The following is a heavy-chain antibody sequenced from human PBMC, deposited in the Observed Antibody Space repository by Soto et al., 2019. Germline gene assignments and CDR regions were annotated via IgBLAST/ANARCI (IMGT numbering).Heavy chain of an antibody. CDR1: GYSFTSYW. CDR3: ARQRYSSGWYRFQWDYGMDV. Sequence: EVQLVPSGAEVKKPGESLKISCKGSGYSFTSYWIGWVRQMPGKGLEWMGIIYPGDSDTRYSPSFQGQVTISADKSISTAYLQWSSLKASDTAMYYCARQRYSSGWYRFQWDYGMDVWGQGTTVTVSS. V-gene: IGHV5-51*01. D-gene: IGHD6-19*01. CDR2: IYPGDSDT. J-gene: IGHJ6*02.